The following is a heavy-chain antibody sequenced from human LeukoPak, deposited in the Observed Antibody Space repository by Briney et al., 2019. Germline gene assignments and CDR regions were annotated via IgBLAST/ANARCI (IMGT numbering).Heavy chain of an antibody. J-gene: IGHJ4*02. D-gene: IGHD1-1*01. V-gene: IGHV3-23*01. Sequence: GGSLRLSCAASGFTFSSYAMSWVRQAPGKGLEWVSAISGSGGSTYYADSVKGRFTISRDNSKNTLYLQMNSLRAEDTAVYYCAKDRANWKAPANGFDYWGQGTLVTVSS. CDR1: GFTFSSYA. CDR3: AKDRANWKAPANGFDY. CDR2: ISGSGGST.